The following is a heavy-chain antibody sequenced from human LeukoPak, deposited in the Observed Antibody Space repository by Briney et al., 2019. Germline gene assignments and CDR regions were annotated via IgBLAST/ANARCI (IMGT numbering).Heavy chain of an antibody. V-gene: IGHV4-59*01. CDR3: ARTTEGYAGGPGYSYYYYMDV. Sequence: SETLSLTCTVSGGSISSYYWSWIRQPPGKGLEWIGYIYYSGSTSYNPSLKSRVTISVDTSKNQVSLKLRSVTAADTAVYYCARTTEGYAGGPGYSYYYYMDVWGKGTTVTISS. D-gene: IGHD5-12*01. J-gene: IGHJ6*03. CDR1: GGSISSYY. CDR2: IYYSGST.